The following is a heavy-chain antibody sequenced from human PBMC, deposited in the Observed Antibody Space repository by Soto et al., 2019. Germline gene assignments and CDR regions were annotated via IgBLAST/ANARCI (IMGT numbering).Heavy chain of an antibody. CDR2: ISSSSSYI. D-gene: IGHD2-8*01. J-gene: IGHJ3*02. CDR1: GFTFSSYS. V-gene: IGHV3-21*01. Sequence: PGGSLRLSCAASGFTFSSYSMNWVRQAPGKGLEWVSSISSSSSYIYYADSVKGRFTISRDNAKNSLYLQMNSLRAEDTAVYYCTNENRGDDAFDIWGQGTMVTVSS. CDR3: TNENRGDDAFDI.